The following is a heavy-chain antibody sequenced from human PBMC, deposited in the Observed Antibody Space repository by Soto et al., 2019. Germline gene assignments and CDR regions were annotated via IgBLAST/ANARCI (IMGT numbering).Heavy chain of an antibody. V-gene: IGHV1-69*02. CDR1: GGTFSSYT. J-gene: IGHJ4*02. Sequence: QVQLVQSGAEVKKPGSSVKVSCKASGGTFSSYTISWVRQAPGQGLEWMGRIIPILGIANYAQKFQGRVTITADKSTSTAYMELSSLRSEDTAVYYCARGEHYGDYLFDYWGQGTLVTVPS. CDR2: IIPILGIA. CDR3: ARGEHYGDYLFDY. D-gene: IGHD4-17*01.